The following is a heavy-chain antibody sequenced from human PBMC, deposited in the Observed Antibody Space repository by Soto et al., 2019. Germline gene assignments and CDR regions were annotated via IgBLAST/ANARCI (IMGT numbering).Heavy chain of an antibody. Sequence: SETLSLTCAVYGGSFSGYYWSWIRQPPGKGLEWIGEINHSGSTNYNPSLKSRVTISVDTSKNQFSLKLSSVTAADTAVYYCAVEHDYWGQGTLVTVSS. J-gene: IGHJ4*02. V-gene: IGHV4-34*01. D-gene: IGHD1-1*01. CDR3: AVEHDY. CDR2: INHSGST. CDR1: GGSFSGYY.